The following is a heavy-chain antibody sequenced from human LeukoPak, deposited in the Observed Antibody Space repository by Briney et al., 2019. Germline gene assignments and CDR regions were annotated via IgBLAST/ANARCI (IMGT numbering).Heavy chain of an antibody. CDR3: ARIRYYYDSSGYYYLDY. D-gene: IGHD3-22*01. CDR2: IDWDDDT. J-gene: IGHJ4*02. Sequence: SGPTLVNPTQTLTLTCTFSGFSLSTSGMGVSWIRQPPGKALEWLARIDWDDDTYYSTSLKTRLTISKDTSKNQVVLTMTNMDPVDTATYYCARIRYYYDSSGYYYLDYWGQGTLVTVSS. V-gene: IGHV2-70*11. CDR1: GFSLSTSGMG.